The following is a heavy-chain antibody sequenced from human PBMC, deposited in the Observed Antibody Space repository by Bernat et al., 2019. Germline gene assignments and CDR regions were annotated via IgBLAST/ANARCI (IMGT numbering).Heavy chain of an antibody. CDR3: ARRGSGWFFDY. D-gene: IGHD6-19*01. V-gene: IGHV4-59*08. J-gene: IGHJ4*02. CDR2: IYYSGTT. CDR1: GGSVSGYY. Sequence: QVQLQESGPGLVKSSETLSLTCSVSGGSVSGYYWSWVRHPPGKGLEWIGYIYYSGTTNYNPSLKSRVTLSIDTSKNQFSLKLRSVTAADTAVYYCARRGSGWFFDYWGPGTLAIVSS.